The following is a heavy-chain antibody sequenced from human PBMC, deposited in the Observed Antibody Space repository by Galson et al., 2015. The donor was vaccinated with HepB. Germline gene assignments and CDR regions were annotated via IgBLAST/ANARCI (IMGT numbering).Heavy chain of an antibody. J-gene: IGHJ4*02. CDR3: ASSSWHEGFDY. Sequence: SLRLSCAASGFTVSSNYMSWVRQAPGKGLEWVSVIYSGGSTCYADSVKGRFTISRDNSKNTLYLQMNSLRAEDTAVYYCASSSWHEGFDYWGQGTLVTVSS. CDR2: IYSGGST. V-gene: IGHV3-66*01. D-gene: IGHD6-13*01. CDR1: GFTVSSNY.